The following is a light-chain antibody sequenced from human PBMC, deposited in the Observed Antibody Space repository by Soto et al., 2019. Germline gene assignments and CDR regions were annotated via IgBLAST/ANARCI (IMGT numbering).Light chain of an antibody. CDR1: QSVSSY. V-gene: IGKV3-20*01. CDR3: QQYGSSPRYT. J-gene: IGKJ2*01. CDR2: GAS. Sequence: EIVLTQSPATLSLSPGERATLSCRASQSVSSYLAWYQQKPGQAPRLLLYGASTRATGVPARFSGSGSGTDFTLTISRLEPEDVAVYYCQQYGSSPRYTFGQGTKVDIK.